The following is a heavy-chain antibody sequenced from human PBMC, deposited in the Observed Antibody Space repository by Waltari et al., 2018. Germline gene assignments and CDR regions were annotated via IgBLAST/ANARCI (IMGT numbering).Heavy chain of an antibody. Sequence: SISSHYWSWIRQPPGKGLEWIGYIYYSGSTNYNPSLKSRVTISVDTSKNQFSLKLSSVTAADTAVYYCARERGIVGSRPDAFDIWGQGTMVTVSS. J-gene: IGHJ3*02. CDR2: IYYSGST. D-gene: IGHD1-26*01. CDR3: ARERGIVGSRPDAFDI. V-gene: IGHV4-59*11. CDR1: SISSHY.